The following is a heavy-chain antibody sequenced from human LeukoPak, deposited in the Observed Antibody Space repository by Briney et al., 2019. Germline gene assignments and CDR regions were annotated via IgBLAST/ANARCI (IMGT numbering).Heavy chain of an antibody. D-gene: IGHD3-22*01. CDR3: AKEGYYDSSGHFDY. V-gene: IGHV3-9*01. CDR1: GFTFDDYA. Sequence: PAGGSLRLSCAASGFTFDDYAMHWVRQAPGKGLEWVSGISWNSGSIGYADSVKGRFTISRDNSKNTLYLQMNSLRAEDTAVYYCAKEGYYDSSGHFDYWGQGTLVTVSS. CDR2: ISWNSGSI. J-gene: IGHJ4*02.